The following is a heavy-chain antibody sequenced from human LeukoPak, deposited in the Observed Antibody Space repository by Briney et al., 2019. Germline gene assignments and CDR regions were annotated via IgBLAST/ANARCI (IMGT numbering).Heavy chain of an antibody. CDR1: GGSISGYY. Sequence: PSETLSLTCTVSGGSISGYYLNWIRQPPGKGLEWIGYISTSGNTNYNPSLKSRVTISVDTSKNQFSLQLRSVTAADTAVYYCAREDPQTTVPEGMDVWGQGTTVTVSS. CDR3: AREDPQTTVPEGMDV. J-gene: IGHJ6*02. D-gene: IGHD4-17*01. V-gene: IGHV4-59*01. CDR2: ISTSGNT.